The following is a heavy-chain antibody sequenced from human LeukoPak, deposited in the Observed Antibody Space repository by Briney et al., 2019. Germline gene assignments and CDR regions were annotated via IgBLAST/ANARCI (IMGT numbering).Heavy chain of an antibody. Sequence: GGSLRLSCVASGFTFTSDAMNWVRQAPGKGLEWVSSTVSRGTTQYADSVKGRFTVSRDTSKNTLYLQMNSLRADDTAVYYCAALVSSSSAVDYWGQGTLVTVSS. CDR1: GFTFTSDA. D-gene: IGHD6-6*01. CDR3: AALVSSSSAVDY. V-gene: IGHV3-23*01. CDR2: TVSRGTT. J-gene: IGHJ4*02.